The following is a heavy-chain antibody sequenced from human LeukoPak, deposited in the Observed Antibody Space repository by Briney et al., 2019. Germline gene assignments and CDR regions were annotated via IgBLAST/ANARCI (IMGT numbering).Heavy chain of an antibody. CDR2: IIRIFGTA. D-gene: IGHD3-22*01. J-gene: IGHJ4*02. CDR3: ARGNYYYDSSGYYYGQFDY. V-gene: IGHV1-69*13. Sequence: SVKVSCKASGGTFSSYAISWVRQAPGQGLEWMGGIIRIFGTANYAQKFQGRVTITADESTSTAYMELSSLRSEDTAVYYCARGNYYYDSSGYYYGQFDYWGQGTLVTVSS. CDR1: GGTFSSYA.